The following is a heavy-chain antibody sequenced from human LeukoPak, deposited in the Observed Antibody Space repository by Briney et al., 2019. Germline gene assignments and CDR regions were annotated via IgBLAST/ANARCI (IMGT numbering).Heavy chain of an antibody. CDR3: ARDKIFAHDYYYYGMDV. CDR2: IYSAGST. CDR1: GVTVSSNY. V-gene: IGHV3-66*02. J-gene: IGHJ6*02. Sequence: PGGSLRLSCAVSGVTVSSNYMSWVRQAPGGGLEWVSVIYSAGSTYYADSVKGRFTISRDNSKNTLYLQMNSLRAEDTAVYYCARDKIFAHDYYYYGMDVWGQGTTVTVSS.